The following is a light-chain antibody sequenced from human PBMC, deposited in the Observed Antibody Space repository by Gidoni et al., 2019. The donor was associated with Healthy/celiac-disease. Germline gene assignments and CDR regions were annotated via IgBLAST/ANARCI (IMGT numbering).Light chain of an antibody. CDR2: AAS. CDR1: QGIRNY. V-gene: IGKV1-27*01. Sequence: DIQMTQSPSSVSASVGDRVLSTCRASQGIRNYLAWYQQKPEKVPKLMIYAASTLQSGVPSRFSGRGSGTDFTLTISSLQPEDVATYCCQKYNSAPFTFGPGTKVDIK. CDR3: QKYNSAPFT. J-gene: IGKJ3*01.